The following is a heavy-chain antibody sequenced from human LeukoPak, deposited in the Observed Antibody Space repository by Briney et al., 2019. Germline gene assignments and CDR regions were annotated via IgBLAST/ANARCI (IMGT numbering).Heavy chain of an antibody. CDR3: AKDRSSTGDNVGWFDP. J-gene: IGHJ5*02. D-gene: IGHD4-17*01. CDR2: INGDSSST. Sequence: PGGSLRLSCAASGFTFSGYAMSWVRQASGKGLEWVSAINGDSSSTYYADSVRGRFTISRDNSKNTLYLQMDSLRADDTAVYYCAKDRSSTGDNVGWFDPWGQGTLITVSS. CDR1: GFTFSGYA. V-gene: IGHV3-23*01.